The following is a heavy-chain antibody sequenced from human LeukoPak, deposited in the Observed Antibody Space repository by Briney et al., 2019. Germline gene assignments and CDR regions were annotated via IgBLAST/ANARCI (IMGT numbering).Heavy chain of an antibody. CDR1: GDSVSSSNYY. D-gene: IGHD3-10*01. Sequence: SETLSLTCAVSGDSVSSSNYYWSWIRQPPGKGLEWIGYIYYGGNTNYNPSLQSRVTISVDTSKNQFSLKLSSVTATDTAVYYCARVKLWFGELLSRRNWFDPWGQGTLVTVSS. CDR2: IYYGGNT. J-gene: IGHJ5*02. CDR3: ARVKLWFGELLSRRNWFDP. V-gene: IGHV4-61*01.